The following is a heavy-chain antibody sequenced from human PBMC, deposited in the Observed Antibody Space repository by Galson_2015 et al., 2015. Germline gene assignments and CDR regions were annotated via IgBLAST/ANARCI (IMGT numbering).Heavy chain of an antibody. CDR3: ASVAAAAYGGLDY. CDR1: GFTFSSYG. CDR2: IWYDGSNK. D-gene: IGHD6-13*01. V-gene: IGHV3-33*01. Sequence: SLRLSCAASGFTFSSYGMHWVRQAPGKGLEWVAVIWYDGSNKYCADSVKGRFTISRDNSKNTLYLQMNSLRAEDTAVYYCASVAAAAYGGLDYWGQGTLVTVSS. J-gene: IGHJ4*02.